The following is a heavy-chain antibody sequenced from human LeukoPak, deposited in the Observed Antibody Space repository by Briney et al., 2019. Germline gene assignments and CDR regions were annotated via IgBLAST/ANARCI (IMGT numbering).Heavy chain of an antibody. CDR3: ASCPEHYGVFRRNYFDY. Sequence: GGSLRLSCAASGFTVSSKYMSWVRQAPGKGLEWLSVIYSGGSTYYADSVKGRFTISRDNSKSTLYLQMNSLRAEDTAVYYCASCPEHYGVFRRNYFDYWGQGTLVTVSS. V-gene: IGHV3-66*01. CDR1: GFTVSSKY. CDR2: IYSGGST. D-gene: IGHD4-17*01. J-gene: IGHJ4*02.